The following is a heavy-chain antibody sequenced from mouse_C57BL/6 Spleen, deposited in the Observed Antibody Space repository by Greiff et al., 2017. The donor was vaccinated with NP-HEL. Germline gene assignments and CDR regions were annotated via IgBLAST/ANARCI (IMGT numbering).Heavy chain of an antibody. CDR3: TRRNGNYKDYAMDY. CDR2: IDPETGGT. CDR1: GYTFTDYE. J-gene: IGHJ4*01. V-gene: IGHV1-15*01. D-gene: IGHD2-1*01. Sequence: QVQLQQSGAELVRPGASVTLSCKASGYTFTDYEMHWVKQTPVHGLEWIGAIDPETGGTAYNQKFKGKAILTADKSSSTAYMELRSLTSEDSAVYYCTRRNGNYKDYAMDYWGQGTSVTVSS.